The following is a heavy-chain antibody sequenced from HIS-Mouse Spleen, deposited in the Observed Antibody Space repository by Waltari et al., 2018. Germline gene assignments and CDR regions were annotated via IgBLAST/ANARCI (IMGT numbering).Heavy chain of an antibody. D-gene: IGHD1-26*01. J-gene: IGHJ4*02. Sequence: EVQLVESGGGLVQPGGSLRLSCAASGFTFGSLWMSWVRQAPGKGLEWVANIKQDGSEKYYVDSVKGRFTISRDNAKNSLYLQMNSLRAEDTAVYYCARDVGDYFDYWGQGTLVTVSS. CDR3: ARDVGDYFDY. V-gene: IGHV3-7*01. CDR1: GFTFGSLW. CDR2: IKQDGSEK.